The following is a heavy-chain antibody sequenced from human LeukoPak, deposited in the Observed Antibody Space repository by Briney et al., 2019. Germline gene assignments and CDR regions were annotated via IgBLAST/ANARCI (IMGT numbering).Heavy chain of an antibody. CDR1: GDSVSSTSAS. CDR2: TYYRSNWYN. Sequence: SQTLSLTCAISGDSVSSTSASWSWIRQSPSRGLEWLGRTYYRSNWYNYYAVSVKSRITINPDTSKNQFSLQLNSVTPEDTAVYYCTRGDIYFDYWGPGTLVTVSS. D-gene: IGHD2-15*01. J-gene: IGHJ4*02. V-gene: IGHV6-1*01. CDR3: TRGDIYFDY.